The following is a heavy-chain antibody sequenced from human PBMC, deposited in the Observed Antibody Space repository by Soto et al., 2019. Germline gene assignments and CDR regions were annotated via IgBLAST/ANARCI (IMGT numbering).Heavy chain of an antibody. V-gene: IGHV3-30*18. CDR1: GFTFSSYG. Sequence: GGSLRLSCAASGFTFSSYGMHWVRQAPGKGLEWVAVISYDGSNKYYADSVKGRFTISRDNSKNTLYLQMNSLRAEDTAVYYCAKEIDGGVVVPAAMVYWGQGTLVTVSS. CDR3: AKEIDGGVVVPAAMVY. D-gene: IGHD2-2*01. CDR2: ISYDGSNK. J-gene: IGHJ4*02.